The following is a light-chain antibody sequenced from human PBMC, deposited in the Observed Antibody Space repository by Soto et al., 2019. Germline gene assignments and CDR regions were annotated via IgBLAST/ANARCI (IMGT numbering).Light chain of an antibody. CDR3: QSFDSGLSAWV. CDR1: NSNIGARYD. Sequence: QSVLTQPPSVSGAPGQRVTISCTGTNSNIGARYDVHWYRQVTGTAPKLLIYGNTKRPSGVPDRFSGSTSGASASLDITGLQGEDEAKYYCQSFDSGLSAWVFGGGTKLTVL. V-gene: IGLV1-40*01. J-gene: IGLJ3*02. CDR2: GNT.